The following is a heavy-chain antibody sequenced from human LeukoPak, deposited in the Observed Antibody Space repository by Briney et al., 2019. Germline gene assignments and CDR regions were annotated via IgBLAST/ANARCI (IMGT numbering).Heavy chain of an antibody. V-gene: IGHV1-46*01. Sequence: ASVEVSCKASGYTFTSYYMHWVRQAPGQGLEWMGIINPSGGSTSYAQKFQGRVTMTRNTSTSTAYMELRSVRSEDAAVYYCARGRGFYGSGSYSFATWFDPWGQGTLVTVSS. J-gene: IGHJ5*02. CDR1: GYTFTSYY. CDR2: INPSGGST. D-gene: IGHD3-10*01. CDR3: ARGRGFYGSGSYSFATWFDP.